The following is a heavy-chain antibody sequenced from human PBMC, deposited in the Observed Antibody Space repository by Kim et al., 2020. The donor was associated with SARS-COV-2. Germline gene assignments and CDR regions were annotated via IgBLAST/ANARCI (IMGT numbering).Heavy chain of an antibody. D-gene: IGHD3-3*01. J-gene: IGHJ4*02. CDR1: GGSFSGYY. Sequence: SETLSRTCAVYGGSFSGYYWSWIRQPPGKGLEYIGEINHSGSTNYNPSLKSRVTISVDTSKNQFSLKLSSVTAADTAVYYCARSGKIFGVVIISSSYFDYWGQGTLVTVSS. CDR3: ARSGKIFGVVIISSSYFDY. CDR2: INHSGST. V-gene: IGHV4-34*01.